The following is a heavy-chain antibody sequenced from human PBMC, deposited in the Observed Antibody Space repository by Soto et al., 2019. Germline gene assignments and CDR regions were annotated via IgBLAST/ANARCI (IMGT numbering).Heavy chain of an antibody. CDR2: IIPIFGTA. CDR3: ARDLGCSSTSCSPAVFDY. V-gene: IGHV1-69*06. CDR1: VGTFSSYA. Sequence: QVQLVQSGAEVKKPGSSVKVSCKASVGTFSSYAISWVRQAPGQGLEWMGGIIPIFGTANYAQKFQGRVTITADKSTSTAYMELSSLRSEDTAVYYCARDLGCSSTSCSPAVFDYWGQGTLVTVSS. D-gene: IGHD2-2*01. J-gene: IGHJ4*02.